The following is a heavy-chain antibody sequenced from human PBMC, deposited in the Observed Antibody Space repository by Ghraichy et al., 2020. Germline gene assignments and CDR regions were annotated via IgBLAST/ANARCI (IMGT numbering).Heavy chain of an antibody. J-gene: IGHJ4*02. D-gene: IGHD4-23*01. V-gene: IGHV1-18*04. CDR3: ARSRPGRLRWYPFFDY. CDR2: ISAFNGNT. Sequence: ASVKVSCKASGYTFASYDISWVRQAPGQGLEWMGWISAFNGNTNYAQKLQGRVTMTTDTSTSTAYMELRSLRSDDTAVYYCARSRPGRLRWYPFFDYWGQGTLVTVSS. CDR1: GYTFASYD.